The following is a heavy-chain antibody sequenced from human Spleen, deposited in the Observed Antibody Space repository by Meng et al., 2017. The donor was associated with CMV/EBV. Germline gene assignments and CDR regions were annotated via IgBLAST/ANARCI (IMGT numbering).Heavy chain of an antibody. D-gene: IGHD1-26*01. CDR2: ISGSGGST. J-gene: IGHJ5*01. CDR3: ANSMIVGVTMWFEY. Sequence: GESLKISCAASGFTFSSYAMSWVRQAPGKGLEWVSAISGSGGSTYYADSVKGRFTIARDNSKNALYLQMNSLRAEDTAVYYCANSMIVGVTMWFEYWGQGTLVTVSS. V-gene: IGHV3-23*01. CDR1: GFTFSSYA.